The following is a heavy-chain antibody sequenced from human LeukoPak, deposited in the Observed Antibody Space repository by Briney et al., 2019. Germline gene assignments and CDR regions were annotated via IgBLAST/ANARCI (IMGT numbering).Heavy chain of an antibody. Sequence: PGGSLRLSCAASGFTFSRYNMTWVRQAPGKGLEWISYISSGSSTIYYADSVKGRFTISRDNVKNSLYLQMNSLRDEDTAVYYCARILEGDDYWGQGTLVTVSS. D-gene: IGHD3-16*01. V-gene: IGHV3-48*02. CDR1: GFTFSRYN. CDR3: ARILEGDDY. J-gene: IGHJ4*02. CDR2: ISSGSSTI.